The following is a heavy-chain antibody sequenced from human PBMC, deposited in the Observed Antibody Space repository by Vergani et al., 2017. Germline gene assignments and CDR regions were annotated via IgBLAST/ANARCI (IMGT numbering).Heavy chain of an antibody. V-gene: IGHV3-23*01. CDR1: GFTFSSYA. Sequence: EVQLLESGGGLVQPGGSLRLSCAASGFTFSSYAMSWVRQAPGKGLEWVSAISGSGGSTYYADSVKGRFTISRDNSKNTLDLQMNSLRAEDTAVYYCARVQQLRSSFDYWGQGTLVTVSS. CDR2: ISGSGGST. D-gene: IGHD6-13*01. CDR3: ARVQQLRSSFDY. J-gene: IGHJ4*02.